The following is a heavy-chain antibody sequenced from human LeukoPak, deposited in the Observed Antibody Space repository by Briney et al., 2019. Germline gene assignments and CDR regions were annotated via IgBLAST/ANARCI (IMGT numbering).Heavy chain of an antibody. CDR3: AKSKFSCIGNNCYSPDY. CDR2: ISYDGSNE. V-gene: IGHV3-30*18. CDR1: GLPFSSYA. Sequence: PGGSLRLSCAASGLPFSSYAMHWVRQAPGKGLEWVALISYDGSNEHYADSVKGRFTISRDNSKNTLYLQVNSLRAEDTAVCYCAKSKFSCIGNNCYSPDYWGQGTLVTVSS. J-gene: IGHJ4*02. D-gene: IGHD2-15*01.